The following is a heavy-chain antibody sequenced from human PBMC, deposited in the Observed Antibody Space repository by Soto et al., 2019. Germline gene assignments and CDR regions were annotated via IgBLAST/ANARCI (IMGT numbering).Heavy chain of an antibody. D-gene: IGHD6-19*01. J-gene: IGHJ4*02. CDR3: VKAAGRQLVAYYFDS. CDR1: GFTFSSLA. CDR2: TNGGGGGT. Sequence: AGGSLRLSCAASGFTFSSLAMSWVRQSPGKGLQWVSMTTNGGGGGTYYADSVKGRFTISRDNSRDTLYLQMSSLRAEDTAVYYCVKAAGRQLVAYYFDSWGQGTLVTVSS. V-gene: IGHV3-23*01.